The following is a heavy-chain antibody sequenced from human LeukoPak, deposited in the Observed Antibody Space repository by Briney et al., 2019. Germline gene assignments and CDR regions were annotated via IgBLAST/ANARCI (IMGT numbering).Heavy chain of an antibody. D-gene: IGHD3-16*01. J-gene: IGHJ4*02. CDR1: GYTFTGYF. CDR3: APTSEAYTSNWSV. Sequence: ASVKVSCKSSGYTFTGYFIHWVRQAPGQGLEWMGWINPDSGFTNYAPKFQGRVIMTRDTSISTAYMEVRRLRYDDTAMYYCAPTSEAYTSNWSVWGQGTLVTVSP. V-gene: IGHV1-2*02. CDR2: INPDSGFT.